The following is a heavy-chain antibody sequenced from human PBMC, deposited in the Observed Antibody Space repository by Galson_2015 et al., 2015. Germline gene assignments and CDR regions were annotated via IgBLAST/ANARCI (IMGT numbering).Heavy chain of an antibody. CDR1: GYTLTSYD. J-gene: IGHJ6*02. CDR3: AKEQYDFWSGYLGRGMDV. D-gene: IGHD3-3*01. V-gene: IGHV1-8*01. Sequence: SVKVSCKASGYTLTSYDINGVRQATGHGLEWMGWMNPNSGNTGHAQKFQGRGTMTRNTSISTTYMELSSLRAEDTAVYYCAKEQYDFWSGYLGRGMDVWGQGTTVTVSS. CDR2: MNPNSGNT.